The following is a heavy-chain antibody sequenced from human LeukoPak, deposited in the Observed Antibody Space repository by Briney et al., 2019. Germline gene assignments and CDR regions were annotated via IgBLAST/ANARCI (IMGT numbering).Heavy chain of an antibody. CDR1: GSSFASYY. J-gene: IGHJ3*02. D-gene: IGHD3-16*01. V-gene: IGHV4-59*01. CDR2: LYYSESN. CDR3: ARGRGSWSNAFDI. Sequence: PSETLSLTCTVSGSSFASYYWSWIRQPPGKGLEWIGYLYYSESNSYNPSLKNRVTISVDTSKNQFSLKLSSVTAADTAVYYCARGRGSWSNAFDIWGQGTMVTVSS.